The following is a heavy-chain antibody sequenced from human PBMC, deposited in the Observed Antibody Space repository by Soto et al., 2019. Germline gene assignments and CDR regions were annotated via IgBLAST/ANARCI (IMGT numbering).Heavy chain of an antibody. D-gene: IGHD3-22*01. CDR3: ARGLTYYYDSSGYVC. J-gene: IGHJ4*02. CDR1: GYTFTSYA. V-gene: IGHV1-3*01. Sequence: GASVKVSCKASGYTFTSYAMHWVRQAPGQRLEWMGWINAGNGNTKYSQKFQGRVTITRDTSVSTAYMELSSLRSEDTAVYYCARGLTYYYDSSGYVCWGQGTLVTV. CDR2: INAGNGNT.